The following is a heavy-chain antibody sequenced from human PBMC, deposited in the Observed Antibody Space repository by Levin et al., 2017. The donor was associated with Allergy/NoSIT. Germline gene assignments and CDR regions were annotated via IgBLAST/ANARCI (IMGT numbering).Heavy chain of an antibody. CDR1: GFTFSWYW. Sequence: GGSLRLSCAASGFTFSWYWMSWVRQAPGKGLEWVANIKQDGSEKYYVDSVKGRFTISSDNAKNSVSLQMNSLRAEDTAVYYCAFVALDYGGTQADYWGQGALVTVSS. CDR3: AFVALDYGGTQADY. J-gene: IGHJ4*02. CDR2: IKQDGSEK. D-gene: IGHD4-23*01. V-gene: IGHV3-7*01.